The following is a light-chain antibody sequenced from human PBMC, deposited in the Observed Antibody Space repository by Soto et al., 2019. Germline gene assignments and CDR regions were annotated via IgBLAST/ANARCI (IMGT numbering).Light chain of an antibody. CDR2: QVS. CDR3: VQGTHWPWT. J-gene: IGKJ1*01. Sequence: DVVMTQSPLSLSVTLGQPASISCRSSQGLVYSDGNTFLNWFHQRPGQSPRRLIYQVSNRDSGVTDRFSGSGSGTDYTLTISRVEAEDVGIYYRVQGTHWPWTFGQGTKVEIK. CDR1: QGLVYSDGNTF. V-gene: IGKV2-30*01.